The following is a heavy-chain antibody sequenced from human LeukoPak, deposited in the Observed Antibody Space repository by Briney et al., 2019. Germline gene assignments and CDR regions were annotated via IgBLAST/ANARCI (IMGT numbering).Heavy chain of an antibody. CDR3: AREPYSYGPHFDY. Sequence: GGSLRLSCAASGFTFSSYSMNWVRQAPGKGLKWVSSISSSSSYIYYADSVKGRFTISRDDAKNSLYLQMNSLRAEDTAVYYCAREPYSYGPHFDYWGQGTLVTVSS. CDR1: GFTFSSYS. J-gene: IGHJ4*02. V-gene: IGHV3-21*01. D-gene: IGHD5-18*01. CDR2: ISSSSSYI.